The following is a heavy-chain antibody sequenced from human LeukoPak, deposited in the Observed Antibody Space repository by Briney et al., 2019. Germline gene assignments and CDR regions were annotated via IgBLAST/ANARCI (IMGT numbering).Heavy chain of an antibody. D-gene: IGHD5-24*01. V-gene: IGHV4-30-4*01. Sequence: SETLSLTCTVSGGSMSSGDYYWSWIRQPPGKGLEWIGYIHYSGSTYYNPSLKSRVTISVDTSKNQFSLNLSSVTAADTAVYYCARGDGYTEDYWGQGTLVTVSS. J-gene: IGHJ4*02. CDR2: IHYSGST. CDR3: ARGDGYTEDY. CDR1: GGSMSSGDYY.